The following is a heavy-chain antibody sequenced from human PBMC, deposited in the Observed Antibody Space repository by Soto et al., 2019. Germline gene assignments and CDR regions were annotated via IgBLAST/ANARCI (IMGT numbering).Heavy chain of an antibody. D-gene: IGHD1-20*01. CDR3: ARARYNWKGRWDY. CDR2: IKQDGSEK. J-gene: IGHJ4*02. V-gene: IGHV3-7*03. Sequence: EVQLVESGGGLVQPGGSLRLSCAASGFTFSSYWMSWVRQAPGKGLEWVANIKQDGSEKYYVDSVKGRFTISRDNAKNSLYLQMNSLRAEDTAVYYCARARYNWKGRWDYWGQGTLVTVSS. CDR1: GFTFSSYW.